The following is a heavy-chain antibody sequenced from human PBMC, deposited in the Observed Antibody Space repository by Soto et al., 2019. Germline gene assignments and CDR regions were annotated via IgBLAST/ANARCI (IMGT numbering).Heavy chain of an antibody. J-gene: IGHJ4*02. D-gene: IGHD5-18*01. CDR2: INGDGSST. Sequence: GGSLRLSCATSGFSFSGYGIHWVRQAPGKGLVWVSHINGDGSSTNYADSVKGRFTISRDYAKNTLYLQMNNLRVEDTAVYYCARGGAYIYGPQYDWGQGTLVTVSS. V-gene: IGHV3-74*01. CDR1: GFSFSGYG. CDR3: ARGGAYIYGPQYD.